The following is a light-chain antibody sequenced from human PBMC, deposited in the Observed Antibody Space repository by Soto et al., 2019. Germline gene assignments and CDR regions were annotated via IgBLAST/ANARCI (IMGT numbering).Light chain of an antibody. CDR1: QGIAKS. J-gene: IGKJ1*01. CDR3: QKYNSAPWT. V-gene: IGKV1-27*01. Sequence: DIQMTQSPSSLSASVGDRVTITCRASQGIAKSLAWYQQKPGKAPKLLIYSASTLQSEVPSWFSGSGSGTNFTLTISSLQPEDVTTYYCQKYNSAPWTISQGTKVEIK. CDR2: SAS.